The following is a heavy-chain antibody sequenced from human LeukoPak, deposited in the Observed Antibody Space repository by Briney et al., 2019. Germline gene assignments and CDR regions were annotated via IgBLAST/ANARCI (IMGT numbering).Heavy chain of an antibody. CDR1: GFTFDDYA. D-gene: IGHD6-19*01. J-gene: IGHJ4*02. Sequence: PGGSLRLSCAASGFTFDDYAMHWVHQAPGNGLEWVSLISWDGGSTYCADSVKGRLTISRENSQNFLYQQLNGLRAEDTALYYCAXXXMEAVAGAYLXXYWGXGTLVXXSS. CDR3: AXXXMEAVAGAYLXXY. CDR2: ISWDGGST. V-gene: IGHV3-43D*04.